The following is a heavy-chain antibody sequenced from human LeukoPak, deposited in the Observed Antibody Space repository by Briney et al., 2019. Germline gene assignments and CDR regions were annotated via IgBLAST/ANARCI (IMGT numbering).Heavy chain of an antibody. J-gene: IGHJ5*02. V-gene: IGHV1-69*05. CDR1: GGTFSSYA. Sequence: ASVKVSCKASGGTFSSYAISWVRQAPGQGLEWMGGIIPIFGTANYAQEFQGRVTITTDESTSTAYMELSSLRSEDTAVYYCARALAAGTGYWFDPWGQGTLVTVSS. CDR2: IIPIFGTA. D-gene: IGHD6-13*01. CDR3: ARALAAGTGYWFDP.